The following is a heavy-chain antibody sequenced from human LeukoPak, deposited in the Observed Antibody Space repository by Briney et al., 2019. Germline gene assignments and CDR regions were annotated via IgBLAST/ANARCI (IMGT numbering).Heavy chain of an antibody. J-gene: IGHJ5*01. V-gene: IGHV4-31*03. CDR1: GGTVSRGGYY. CDR2: TSYSEGT. CDR3: AAADWESFYTNS. Sequence: PSETLSLTCTVSGGTVSRGGYYWNWIRQHPGKGVEWIGFTSYSEGTYYNPSLMSRITISVDRSQNQFSLKMRDVTAADTAVHFCAAADWESFYTNSGSQGAFVAVSS. D-gene: IGHD1-26*01.